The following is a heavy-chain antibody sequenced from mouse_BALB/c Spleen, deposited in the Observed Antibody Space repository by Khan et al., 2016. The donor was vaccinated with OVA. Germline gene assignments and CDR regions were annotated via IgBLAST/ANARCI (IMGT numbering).Heavy chain of an antibody. CDR1: GYTFTSYW. D-gene: IGHD1-1*01. Sequence: DLVKPGASVKLSCKASGYTFTSYWINWIKQRPGQGLEWIGHIAPGSGSTYYNEVFKGKATLTVDTSSSTAYIQLSSLSSEDSAVYFCARSNYDGNSLYAMDYWGQGASVTVSS. V-gene: IGHV1S41*01. CDR3: ARSNYDGNSLYAMDY. CDR2: IAPGSGST. J-gene: IGHJ4*01.